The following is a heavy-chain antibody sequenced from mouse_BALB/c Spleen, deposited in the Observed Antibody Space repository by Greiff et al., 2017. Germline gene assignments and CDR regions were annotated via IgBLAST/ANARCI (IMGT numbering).Heavy chain of an antibody. CDR3: TYYYGSSYRYFDG. CDR1: GYTFTDYE. Sequence: VQLQQSGAELVRPGASVTLSCKASGYTFTDYEMHWVKQTPVHGLEWIGAIDPETGGTAYNQKFKGKATLTADKSSSTAYMELRSLTSEDSAVYYCTYYYGSSYRYFDGWGAGTTVTVSS. J-gene: IGHJ1*01. CDR2: IDPETGGT. D-gene: IGHD1-1*01. V-gene: IGHV1-15*01.